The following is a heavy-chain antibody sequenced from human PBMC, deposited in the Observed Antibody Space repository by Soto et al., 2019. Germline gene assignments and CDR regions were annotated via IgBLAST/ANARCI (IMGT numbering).Heavy chain of an antibody. CDR3: SRRAPEGFDP. CDR1: GASISRSPHC. V-gene: IGHV4-39*01. CDR2: LCYSGN. J-gene: IGHJ5*02. Sequence: ETLSLTCTVSGASISRSPHCWAWIRQPPGKGPEWVGGLCYSGNYYRPSLKSRVTISVDTSKNQLSLNLTSVTAADTAIYYCSRRAPEGFDPWGQGTLVTVSS.